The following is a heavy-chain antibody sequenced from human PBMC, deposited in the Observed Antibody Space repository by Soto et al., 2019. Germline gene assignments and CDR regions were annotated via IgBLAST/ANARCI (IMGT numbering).Heavy chain of an antibody. CDR3: AKDRGGYYDSSGYYYDD. D-gene: IGHD3-22*01. J-gene: IGHJ4*02. CDR1: GFTFSGSA. V-gene: IGHV3-73*01. CDR2: MRSSTNTYAT. Sequence: GGSLRLSCAASGFTFSGSAIHWVRQASGKGLEWVGRMRSSTNTYATAYAASVKGRFTISRDDSKNTAYLQMNSLRAEDTAVYYCAKDRGGYYDSSGYYYDDWGQGTLVTVSS.